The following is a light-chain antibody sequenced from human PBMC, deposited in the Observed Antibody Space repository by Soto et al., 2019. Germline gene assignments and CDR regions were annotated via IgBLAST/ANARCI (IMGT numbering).Light chain of an antibody. V-gene: IGKV4-1*01. Sequence: DIVMTQSPDSLAVSLGERATINCKSSQSVLYSSSNKNYLAWYQQKPGQPPKLLIYWASTRESGVTDRFSGSGSGTDFTLTISSLQAEDVAVYYCQQYSSTLWTFGQGTKVDIK. CDR3: QQYSSTLWT. CDR2: WAS. CDR1: QSVLYSSSNKNY. J-gene: IGKJ1*01.